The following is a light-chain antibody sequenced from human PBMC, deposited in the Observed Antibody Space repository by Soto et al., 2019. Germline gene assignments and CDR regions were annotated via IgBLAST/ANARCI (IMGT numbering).Light chain of an antibody. CDR3: QQSYSSPIT. J-gene: IGKJ5*01. Sequence: DVHITQSPSSLSSAVLYIFTITCRSSQSISSYLNWYQQKSGQAPQLLIYAASNLQSGVPSRFSGSGSGTDFTLTISSLQPEDFTTYYCQQSYSSPITFGQGTRLEI. CDR2: AAS. CDR1: QSISSY. V-gene: IGKV1-39*01.